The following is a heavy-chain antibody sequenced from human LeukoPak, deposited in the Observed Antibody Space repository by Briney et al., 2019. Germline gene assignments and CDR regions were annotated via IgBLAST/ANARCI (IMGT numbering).Heavy chain of an antibody. CDR3: ARVGLGYCSGGSCYLTHYYYYMDV. V-gene: IGHV3-30*03. Sequence: PGGSLRLSCAASGFTFSMYGTHWVRQAPGKGLEWVAVIANDGKTTYYADSVKGRFTISRDNSKNTLYLQMNSLGAEDTAVYYCARVGLGYCSGGSCYLTHYYYYMDVWGKGTTVTISS. J-gene: IGHJ6*03. CDR2: IANDGKTT. D-gene: IGHD2-15*01. CDR1: GFTFSMYG.